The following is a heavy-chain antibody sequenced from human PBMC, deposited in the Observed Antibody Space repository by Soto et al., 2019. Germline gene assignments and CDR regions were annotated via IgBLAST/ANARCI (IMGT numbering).Heavy chain of an antibody. Sequence: EVQLVASGGGLVQRGGSLRLSCAASGFTFSSFSMNWVRQAPGRGLEWISYIGGGGRLISYADSVKGRFAISRDNAQNSLYLQMDSLRDEDTAVYYCARDRGWAFDCWGQGTLVTVSS. CDR3: ARDRGWAFDC. CDR1: GFTFSSFS. CDR2: IGGGGRLI. D-gene: IGHD6-19*01. V-gene: IGHV3-48*02. J-gene: IGHJ4*02.